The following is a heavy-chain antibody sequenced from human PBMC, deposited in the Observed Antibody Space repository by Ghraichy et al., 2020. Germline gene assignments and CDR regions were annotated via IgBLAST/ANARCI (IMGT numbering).Heavy chain of an antibody. V-gene: IGHV3-48*02. CDR2: ISSSSSTI. CDR3: ARDFYGDYTLNYFDY. Sequence: GGSLRLSCAASGFTFSSYSMNWVRQAPGKGLEWVSYISSSSSTIYYADSVKGRFTISRDNAKNSLYLQMNSLRDEETAVYYCARDFYGDYTLNYFDYWGQGTLVTVSS. CDR1: GFTFSSYS. J-gene: IGHJ4*02. D-gene: IGHD4-17*01.